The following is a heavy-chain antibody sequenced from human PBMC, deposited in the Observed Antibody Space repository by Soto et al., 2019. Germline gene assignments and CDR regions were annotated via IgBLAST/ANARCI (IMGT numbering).Heavy chain of an antibody. CDR2: LYNSGNT. Sequence: SETLSLTCTVSGGSISSYYWSWIRQPAGKGLEWIGRLYNSGNTNYNPSLKSRVIMSAETSKNQFSLKLSSVTAADTAVYYCARDGSDSHGLDVWGQGTTVTVSS. V-gene: IGHV4-4*07. CDR1: GGSISSYY. D-gene: IGHD6-25*01. J-gene: IGHJ6*02. CDR3: ARDGSDSHGLDV.